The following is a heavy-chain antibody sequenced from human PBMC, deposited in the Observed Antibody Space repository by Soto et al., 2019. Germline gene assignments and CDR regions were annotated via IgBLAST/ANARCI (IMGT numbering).Heavy chain of an antibody. CDR3: ARDGTRYGDTTFDY. Sequence: SETLSLTCTVSGGSISSYYWSWIRQPPGKGLEWIGYIYYSGSTNYNPSLKSRVTISVDTSKNQFSLKLSSVTAADTAVYYCARDGTRYGDTTFDYWGQGTLVTVSS. J-gene: IGHJ4*02. CDR1: GGSISSYY. V-gene: IGHV4-59*01. D-gene: IGHD4-17*01. CDR2: IYYSGST.